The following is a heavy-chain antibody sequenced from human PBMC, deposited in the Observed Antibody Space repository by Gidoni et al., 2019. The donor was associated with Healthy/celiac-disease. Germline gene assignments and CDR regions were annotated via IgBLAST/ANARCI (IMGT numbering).Heavy chain of an antibody. CDR2: SSGSGGST. V-gene: IGHV3-23*01. J-gene: IGHJ4*02. D-gene: IGHD6-19*01. CDR3: AKRMGSGWYFGSFDY. Sequence: EVQLLESGGGLVQPGGSLRLSCAASGFTFSSYAMSWVRQAPGKGLEWVSASSGSGGSTYYADSVKGRFTISRDNSKNTLYLQMNSLRAEDTAVYYCAKRMGSGWYFGSFDYWGQGTLVTVSS. CDR1: GFTFSSYA.